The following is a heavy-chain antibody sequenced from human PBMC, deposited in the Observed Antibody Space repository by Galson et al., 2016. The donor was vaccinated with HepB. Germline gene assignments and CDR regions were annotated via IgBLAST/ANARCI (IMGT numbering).Heavy chain of an antibody. Sequence: SLRLSCAVSGLTVNNNYMSWVRQAPGKGLEGVSVMYSGGVTNYGDSVKGRATISRDNSKNILYLQLNSLRVEDTGVYYCATHPEHPHGSPGGQGTLVTVSS. CDR3: ATHPEHPHGSP. CDR1: GLTVNNNY. D-gene: IGHD1/OR15-1a*01. J-gene: IGHJ4*02. V-gene: IGHV3-66*01. CDR2: MYSGGVT.